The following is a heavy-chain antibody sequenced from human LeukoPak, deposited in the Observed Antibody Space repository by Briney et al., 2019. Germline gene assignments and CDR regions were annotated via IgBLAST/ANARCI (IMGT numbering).Heavy chain of an antibody. CDR2: IYYSGST. D-gene: IGHD5/OR15-5a*01. J-gene: IGHJ6*02. CDR3: ARGVGGPYYYGMDV. CDR1: GGSISSYY. V-gene: IGHV4-59*01. Sequence: SETLSLTCTVSGGSISSYYWSWIRQPPGKGLEWIGYIYYSGSTNYNPSLKSRVTISVDTSKNQFSLKLSSVTAADTAVYYCARGVGGPYYYGMDVWGQGTRVTVSS.